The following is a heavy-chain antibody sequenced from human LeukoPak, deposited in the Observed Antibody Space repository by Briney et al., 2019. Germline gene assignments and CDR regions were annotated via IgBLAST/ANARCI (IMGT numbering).Heavy chain of an antibody. V-gene: IGHV3-30*02. CDR1: GFTFSSYG. Sequence: GGSLRLSCAASGFTFSSYGMHWVRQAPGKGLEWVAFIRYDGSNKYYADSVKGRFTISRDNSKNTLYLQMNSLRAEDTAVYYCAKDPTGILWFGELLSTGYFDYWGQGTLVTVS. J-gene: IGHJ4*02. CDR2: IRYDGSNK. D-gene: IGHD3-10*01. CDR3: AKDPTGILWFGELLSTGYFDY.